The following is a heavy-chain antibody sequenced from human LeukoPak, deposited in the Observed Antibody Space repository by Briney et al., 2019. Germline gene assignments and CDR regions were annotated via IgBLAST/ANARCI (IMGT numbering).Heavy chain of an antibody. Sequence: SGGSLRLSCAASGFTFGTYTMYWVRHPPGKRLEWVSIIGNNGGGIHYADSVKGRFTISRDNFKNALYLQMNSLRVEDTAVYYCAIDPNWGTHSWGQGVLVTVSS. V-gene: IGHV3-23*01. CDR3: AIDPNWGTHS. CDR2: IGNNGGGI. J-gene: IGHJ4*02. CDR1: GFTFGTYT. D-gene: IGHD7-27*01.